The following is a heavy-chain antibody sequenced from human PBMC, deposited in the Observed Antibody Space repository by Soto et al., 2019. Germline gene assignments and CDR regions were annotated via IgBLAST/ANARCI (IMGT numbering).Heavy chain of an antibody. Sequence: ASVKVSCKASGYTFTGYYMHWVRQAPGQGLEWMGWINPNSGGTNYAQKFQGWVTMTRDTSISTAYMELSRLRSDDTAVYYCARDQSCSGGSCKHYYYYGMDVWGQGTTVTVSS. D-gene: IGHD2-15*01. V-gene: IGHV1-2*04. CDR1: GYTFTGYY. CDR2: INPNSGGT. CDR3: ARDQSCSGGSCKHYYYYGMDV. J-gene: IGHJ6*02.